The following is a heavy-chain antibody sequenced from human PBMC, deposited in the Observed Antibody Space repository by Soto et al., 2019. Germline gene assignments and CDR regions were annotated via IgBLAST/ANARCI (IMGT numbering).Heavy chain of an antibody. J-gene: IGHJ6*02. V-gene: IGHV1-69*13. CDR3: ARDCLGSGGSCEYYGMDV. D-gene: IGHD2-15*01. Sequence: ASVKVSCKASGYTFTGYYIHWVRQAPGQGLEWMGGIIPIFGTANYAQKFQGRVTITADESTSTAYMELSSLRSEDTAVYYCARDCLGSGGSCEYYGMDVWGQGTTVTVSS. CDR2: IIPIFGTA. CDR1: GYTFTGYY.